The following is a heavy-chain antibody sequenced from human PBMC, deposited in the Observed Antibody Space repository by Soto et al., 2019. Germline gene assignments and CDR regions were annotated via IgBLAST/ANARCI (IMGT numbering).Heavy chain of an antibody. V-gene: IGHV4-59*04. CDR1: GGSISSYY. CDR2: IYYSGST. CDR3: AHGGRNHDILTGPYYYCGMDV. D-gene: IGHD3-9*01. J-gene: IGHJ6*02. Sequence: ETLSLTCTVSGGSISSYYWSWIRQPPGKGLEWIGYIYYSGSTYYNPSLKSRVTISVDTSKNQFSLKLSSVTAADTAVYYCAHGGRNHDILTGPYYYCGMDVWGQGTTVIVSS.